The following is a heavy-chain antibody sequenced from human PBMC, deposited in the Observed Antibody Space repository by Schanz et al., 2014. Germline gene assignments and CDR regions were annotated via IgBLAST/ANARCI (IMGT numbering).Heavy chain of an antibody. CDR2: ISGYTGDT. D-gene: IGHD6-6*01. Sequence: QILLVQPGPEVKKPGASVTVSCKASGYDFHIYAYSWVRQAPGQGPEWIGWISGYTGDTKYAQKLQGRVTMTADTSTSTAYMDLRSLRSDDTAVYYCARDQSPYTNSSDVRYFDYWGQGSLVTVSS. CDR3: ARDQSPYTNSSDVRYFDY. V-gene: IGHV1-18*01. J-gene: IGHJ4*02. CDR1: GYDFHIYA.